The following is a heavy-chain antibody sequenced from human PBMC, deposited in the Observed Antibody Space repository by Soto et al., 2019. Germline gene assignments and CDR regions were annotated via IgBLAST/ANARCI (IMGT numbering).Heavy chain of an antibody. J-gene: IGHJ6*02. Sequence: GESLKISCKGSGYSFTSYWIGWVRQMPGKGLEWMGIIYPGDSDTRYSPSFQGQVTISADKSITTAYLQWSSLKASDTAMYYCAGGGVRGVITRTRDYYGMDVWGQGTTVTVSS. CDR3: AGGGVRGVITRTRDYYGMDV. CDR2: IYPGDSDT. CDR1: GYSFTSYW. D-gene: IGHD3-10*01. V-gene: IGHV5-51*01.